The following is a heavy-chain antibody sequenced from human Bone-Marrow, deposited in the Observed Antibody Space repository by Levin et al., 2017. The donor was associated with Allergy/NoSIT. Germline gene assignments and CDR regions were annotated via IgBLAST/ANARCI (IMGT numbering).Heavy chain of an antibody. J-gene: IGHJ4*02. Sequence: GGSLRLSCAASGFTFSNAWMSWVRQAPGKGLEWVGRIKSKTDGGTTDYAAPVKGRFTISRDDSKNTLYLQMNSLKTEDTAVYYCTTVPYYGSDPSWFWGQGTLVTVSS. CDR3: TTVPYYGSDPSWF. CDR2: IKSKTDGGTT. D-gene: IGHD3-10*01. CDR1: GFTFSNAW. V-gene: IGHV3-15*01.